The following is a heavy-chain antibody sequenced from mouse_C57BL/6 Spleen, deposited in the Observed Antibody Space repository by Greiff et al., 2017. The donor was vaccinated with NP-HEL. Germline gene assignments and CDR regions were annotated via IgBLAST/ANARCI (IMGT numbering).Heavy chain of an antibody. CDR3: TTGATVRVYFDY. J-gene: IGHJ2*01. D-gene: IGHD1-1*01. CDR1: GFTITDYY. V-gene: IGHV14-1*01. CDR2: IDPEDGDT. Sequence: EVQLQQSGAELVRPGASVTLSCTASGFTITDYYMHWVKQRPEHGLEWIGTIDPEDGDTEYAPKFQGKAHMTADASSNTAYLELSSLTSEDTAVYDCTTGATVRVYFDYWGQGTTLTVSS.